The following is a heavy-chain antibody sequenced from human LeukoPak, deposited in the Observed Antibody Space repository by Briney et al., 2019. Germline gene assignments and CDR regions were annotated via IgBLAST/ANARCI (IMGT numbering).Heavy chain of an antibody. J-gene: IGHJ4*02. Sequence: GGSLRLSCAASGFTFTNYAMHWVRQAPGKGLEWGAIISYDGSHKFYVDSVEGRFTVSRDSSDNMIYLQMSSLRVDDTAVYYCAREALEAGMDYWGQGTLVTVSS. CDR1: GFTFTNYA. CDR2: ISYDGSHK. V-gene: IGHV3-30*04. CDR3: AREALEAGMDY. D-gene: IGHD6-19*01.